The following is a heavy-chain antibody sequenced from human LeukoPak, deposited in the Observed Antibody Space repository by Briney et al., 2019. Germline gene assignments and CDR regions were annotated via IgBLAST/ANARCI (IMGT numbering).Heavy chain of an antibody. CDR1: GGSISSYY. D-gene: IGHD3-10*02. Sequence: PSETLSLTCTVSGGSISSYYWSWIRQPPGEGLEWIGFIYHSGSINYNPSLKSRVTISVDRSKNQFSLKLSSVTAADTAVYYCAREDYYARFDLWGRGTLVTVSS. CDR2: IYHSGSI. CDR3: AREDYYARFDL. V-gene: IGHV4-59*12. J-gene: IGHJ2*01.